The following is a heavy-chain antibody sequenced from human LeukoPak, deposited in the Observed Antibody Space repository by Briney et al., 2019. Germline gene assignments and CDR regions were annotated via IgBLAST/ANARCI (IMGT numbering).Heavy chain of an antibody. D-gene: IGHD6-19*01. J-gene: IGHJ5*02. CDR2: ISSSGSTI. CDR1: GFTFSDYY. Sequence: GSLRLSCAASGFTFSDYYMSWIRQAPGKGLEWVSYISSSGSTIYYADSVKGRFTISRDNAKNSPYLQMNSLRAEDTAVYYCARSSLDSSGWYRPRTPNWFDPWGQGTLVTVSS. V-gene: IGHV3-11*01. CDR3: ARSSLDSSGWYRPRTPNWFDP.